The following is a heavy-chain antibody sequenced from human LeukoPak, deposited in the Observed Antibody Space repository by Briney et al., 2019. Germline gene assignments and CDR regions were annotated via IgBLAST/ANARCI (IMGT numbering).Heavy chain of an antibody. D-gene: IGHD3-22*01. CDR2: ISGSGGST. V-gene: IGHV3-23*01. Sequence: GGSLRLSCAASGFTFSSYAMSWVRQAPGKGLEWVSAISGSGGSTYYADSVKGRFAISRDNSKNTLYLQMNSLRAEDTAVYYCAKHRGDSSGYYYTWGQGTLVTVSS. CDR3: AKHRGDSSGYYYT. J-gene: IGHJ5*02. CDR1: GFTFSSYA.